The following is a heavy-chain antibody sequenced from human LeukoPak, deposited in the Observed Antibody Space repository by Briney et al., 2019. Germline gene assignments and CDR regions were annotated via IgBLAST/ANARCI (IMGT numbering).Heavy chain of an antibody. CDR2: IIPIFGTA. V-gene: IGHV1-69*05. D-gene: IGHD5-12*01. CDR3: ASLATRQGINNWFDP. Sequence: ASVKVSCKASGGTFSSYAISWVRQAPGQGLEWMGGIIPIFGTANYAQKFQGRVTITTDESTSTAYMELSSLRSEDTAVYYCASLATRQGINNWFDPWGQGTLVTVSS. J-gene: IGHJ5*02. CDR1: GGTFSSYA.